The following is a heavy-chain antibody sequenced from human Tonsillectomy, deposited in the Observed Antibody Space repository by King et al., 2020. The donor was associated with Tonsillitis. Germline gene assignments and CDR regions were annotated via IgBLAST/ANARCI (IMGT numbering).Heavy chain of an antibody. J-gene: IGHJ4*02. CDR3: ARLHSNFDY. V-gene: IGHV4-34*01. Sequence: VQLQQWGAGLLKPSETLSLTCAVYGGSFSGYYWSWIRQPPGKGLEWIGEINHSGSTNYNPSLKSRVTISVDTSKNQFSLKLSSVTAADTAVYYCARLHSNFDYWGQGTLFTVSS. CDR1: GGSFSGYY. D-gene: IGHD4-11*01. CDR2: INHSGST.